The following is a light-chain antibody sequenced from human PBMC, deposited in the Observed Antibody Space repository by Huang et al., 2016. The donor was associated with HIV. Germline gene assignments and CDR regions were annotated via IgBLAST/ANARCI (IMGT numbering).Light chain of an antibody. CDR3: QHRSSWSLT. CDR1: QSVSDY. CDR2: DAS. V-gene: IGKV3-11*01. J-gene: IGKJ4*01. Sequence: EIVLTQSPATLSLSPGARATLSCRASQSVSDYLAWYQQKPGQAPRLLIYDASNRDTGSQARFSGSGSGTDFTLTIDSLEPGDFAVYYCQHRSSWSLTFGGGTKVEIK.